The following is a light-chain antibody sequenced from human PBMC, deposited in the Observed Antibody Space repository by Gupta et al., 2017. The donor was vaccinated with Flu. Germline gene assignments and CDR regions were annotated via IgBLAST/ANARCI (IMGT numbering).Light chain of an antibody. Sequence: QSALTQPPSASGSLGQSVTVSCSGTNSDIGVYNYVSWYQQHPGEAPKLMMYDVSERPSGVPDRFSGSRSGNTASLTVSGLQADDEADYYCSSYAGSSDSVVFGGGTKLTVL. J-gene: IGLJ2*01. CDR1: NSDIGVYNY. V-gene: IGLV2-8*01. CDR3: SSYAGSSDSVV. CDR2: DVS.